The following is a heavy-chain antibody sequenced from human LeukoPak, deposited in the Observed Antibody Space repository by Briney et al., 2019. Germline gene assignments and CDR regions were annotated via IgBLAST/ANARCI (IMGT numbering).Heavy chain of an antibody. CDR2: ISSSSSYI. CDR3: AKVFNGYNTKPYFDY. CDR1: GFTFSSYS. J-gene: IGHJ4*02. V-gene: IGHV3-21*04. D-gene: IGHD5-24*01. Sequence: PGGSLRLSCAASGFTFSSYSMNWVRQAPGKGLEWVSSISSSSSYIYYADSVKGRFTISRDNSKNTLYLQMNSLRAEDTAVYYCAKVFNGYNTKPYFDYWGQGTLVTVSS.